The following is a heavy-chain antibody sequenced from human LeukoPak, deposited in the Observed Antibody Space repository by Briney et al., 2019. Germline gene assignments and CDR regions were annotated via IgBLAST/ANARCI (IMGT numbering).Heavy chain of an antibody. CDR2: IWYDGSTK. CDR3: ARDGTTLFDYYGMDV. Sequence: GRSLRLSCAASGFTFSNYGMHWVRQAPGKGLEWVAVIWYDGSTKYYADSVKGRFTSSRDNSKNTLYLQMNSLRAEDTAVYYCARDGTTLFDYYGMDVWGQGTTVTVSS. J-gene: IGHJ6*02. CDR1: GFTFSNYG. D-gene: IGHD3-3*01. V-gene: IGHV3-33*01.